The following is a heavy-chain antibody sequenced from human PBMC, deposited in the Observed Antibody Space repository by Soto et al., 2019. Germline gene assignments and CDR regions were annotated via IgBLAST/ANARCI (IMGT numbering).Heavy chain of an antibody. CDR2: IYYSGST. V-gene: IGHV4-59*01. D-gene: IGHD6-13*01. J-gene: IGHJ4*02. Sequence: QVQLQESGPGLVKPSETLSLTCTVSGGSISRYYWSWIRQPPGKGLEWIGYIYYSGSTNYNPSLKSRVTISVDTSKNQFSLKLSSVTAADTAVYYCAREQGYSIDYWGQGTLVTVSS. CDR3: AREQGYSIDY. CDR1: GGSISRYY.